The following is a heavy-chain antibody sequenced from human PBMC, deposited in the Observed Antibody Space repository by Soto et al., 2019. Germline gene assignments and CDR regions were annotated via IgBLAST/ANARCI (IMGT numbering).Heavy chain of an antibody. CDR2: ISGLNGNT. CDR3: ARDLFGEDGACYFVY. V-gene: IGHV1-18*03. J-gene: IGHJ4*02. D-gene: IGHD2-21*01. Sequence: QVHLVQSGVEVKKPGASVKVSCKASGYSFSTYGISWVRQAPGQELEWMGWISGLNGNTNYAENLQGRVTMTADTSTCRAYMELRRLGFDVIAMYYCARDLFGEDGACYFVYWGQGT. CDR1: GYSFSTYG.